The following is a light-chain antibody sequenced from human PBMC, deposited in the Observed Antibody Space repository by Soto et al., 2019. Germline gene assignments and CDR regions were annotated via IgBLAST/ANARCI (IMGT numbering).Light chain of an antibody. CDR3: QQSYSTPA. Sequence: DIQMTQSPSSLSASVGDSVSISCRAIQTISTSLNWYQQKPGKAPKLLIYGASTLQSGVPSRFRGSGSGTDFTLTISKLQPEDFATYYCQQSYSTPAFGGGTKVEIK. CDR2: GAS. CDR1: QTISTS. J-gene: IGKJ4*01. V-gene: IGKV1-39*01.